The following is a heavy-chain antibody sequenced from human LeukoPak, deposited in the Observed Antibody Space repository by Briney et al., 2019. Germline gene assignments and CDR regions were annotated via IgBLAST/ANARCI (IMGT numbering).Heavy chain of an antibody. CDR1: GGSISSYY. CDR2: IYTSGST. D-gene: IGHD3-10*01. J-gene: IGHJ4*02. CDR3: ARDAKYYYGSRTYFFFEY. Sequence: SETLSLTCTVSGGSISSYYWSWIRQPAGKGLEWIGRIYTSGSTTYNPSLKSRVTMSVDTSKNQFSLKLSSITAADTAVYYCARDAKYYYGSRTYFFFEYWGQGTLLTVSS. V-gene: IGHV4-4*07.